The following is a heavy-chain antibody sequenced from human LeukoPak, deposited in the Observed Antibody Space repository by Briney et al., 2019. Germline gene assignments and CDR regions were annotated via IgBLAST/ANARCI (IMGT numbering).Heavy chain of an antibody. CDR1: GFSFNRRG. J-gene: IGHJ6*03. V-gene: IGHV3-48*04. CDR3: ARIDGPTVFTYYMDL. Sequence: GESLRLSCATSGFSFNRRGMNWVRQPPGKGLEWVSYISPRSETIFYAESVQGRFAVPRDDAKGSLYLQMHTLRVEDTAVYYCARIDGPTVFTYYMDLWGKGTTVTVAS. CDR2: ISPRSETI. D-gene: IGHD3-16*01.